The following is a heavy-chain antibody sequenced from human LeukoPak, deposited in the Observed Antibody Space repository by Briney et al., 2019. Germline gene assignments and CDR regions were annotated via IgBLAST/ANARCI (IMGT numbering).Heavy chain of an antibody. CDR1: GFTFSGSA. V-gene: IGHV3-73*01. CDR3: TSGGYSYGSWDYYYYGMDV. J-gene: IGHJ6*02. Sequence: PGGSLKLSCAASGFTFSGSAMHWVRQASGKGREWVGRIRSKANSYATAYAASVKGRFTISRDDSKNTAYLQMNSPKTEDTAVYYCTSGGYSYGSWDYYYYGMDVWGQGTTVTVSS. D-gene: IGHD5-18*01. CDR2: IRSKANSYAT.